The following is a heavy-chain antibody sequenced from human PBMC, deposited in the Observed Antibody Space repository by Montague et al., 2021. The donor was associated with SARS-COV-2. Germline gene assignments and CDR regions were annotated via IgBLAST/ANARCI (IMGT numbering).Heavy chain of an antibody. CDR2: IYYSGST. CDR1: GGSISTYY. Sequence: SETLSLTYTVSGGSISTYYWSWIRQPPGKGLEWIGYIYYSGSTNYSPSLKSRVTISVDTSKNQFSLKLSSVTAADTAVYYCARDGYNAHQNYWYFDLWGRGTLVTVSS. J-gene: IGHJ2*01. V-gene: IGHV4-59*12. CDR3: ARDGYNAHQNYWYFDL. D-gene: IGHD5-24*01.